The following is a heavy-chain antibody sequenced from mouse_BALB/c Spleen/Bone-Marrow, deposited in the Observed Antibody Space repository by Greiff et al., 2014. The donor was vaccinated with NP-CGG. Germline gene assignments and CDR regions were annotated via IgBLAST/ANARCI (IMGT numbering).Heavy chain of an antibody. CDR3: VRHEVMITFAY. CDR2: IRSKSNNYAT. J-gene: IGHJ3*01. D-gene: IGHD2-4*01. CDR1: GFTFNTYA. Sequence: DVKLVESGGGLVQPKGSLKLSCAASGFTFNTYAMNWVRQAPGKGLEWVARIRSKSNNYATYYADSVKDRFTISRDDSQSMLYLQMNNLKTEDTAMYYCVRHEVMITFAYWGQGTLVTVSA. V-gene: IGHV10-1*02.